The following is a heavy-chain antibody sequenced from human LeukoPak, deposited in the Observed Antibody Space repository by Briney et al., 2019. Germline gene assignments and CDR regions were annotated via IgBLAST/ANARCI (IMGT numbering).Heavy chain of an antibody. V-gene: IGHV1-2*02. Sequence: ASVKVSCKASGYTFTGYYMHWVRQAPGQGLKWMGWINPNSGGTNYAQKFQGRVTMTRDTSISTAYMELSRLRSDDTAVYYCARAGKGYYYDSSDYWGQGTLVTVSS. D-gene: IGHD3-22*01. CDR3: ARAGKGYYYDSSDY. CDR2: INPNSGGT. J-gene: IGHJ4*02. CDR1: GYTFTGYY.